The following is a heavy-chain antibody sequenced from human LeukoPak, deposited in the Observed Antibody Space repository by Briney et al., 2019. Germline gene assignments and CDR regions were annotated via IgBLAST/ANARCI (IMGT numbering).Heavy chain of an antibody. CDR1: GFTFSSYS. Sequence: GGSLRLSCAASGFTFSSYSVNWVRQAPGKGLEWVSSISSSSSYIYYADSVKGRFTISRDNAKNSLYLQMNSLRAEDTAVYYCAREESGSYPFDYWGQGTLVTVSS. CDR3: AREESGSYPFDY. D-gene: IGHD1-26*01. J-gene: IGHJ4*02. CDR2: ISSSSSYI. V-gene: IGHV3-21*01.